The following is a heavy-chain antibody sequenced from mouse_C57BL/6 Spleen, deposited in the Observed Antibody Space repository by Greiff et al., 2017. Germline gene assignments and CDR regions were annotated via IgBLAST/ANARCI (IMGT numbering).Heavy chain of an antibody. J-gene: IGHJ1*03. CDR3: ARLESLWYFDV. CDR1: GFTFSSYT. V-gene: IGHV5-9*01. Sequence: EVQLVESGGGLVKPGGSLKLSCAASGFTFSSYTMSWVRQTPEKRLEWVATISGGGGNTYYPDSVMGRFTISRDNAKSTMYLQMSSLRSEDTALYYYARLESLWYFDVWGTGTTVTVSS. CDR2: ISGGGGNT.